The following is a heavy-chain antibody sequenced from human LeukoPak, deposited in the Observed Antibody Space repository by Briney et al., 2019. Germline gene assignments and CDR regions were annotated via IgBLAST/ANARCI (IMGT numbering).Heavy chain of an antibody. CDR1: GFTFSSYW. Sequence: GGSLRLSCAASGFTFSSYWMHWVRQAPGKGLVWVSRINSDGISTGYADSVKGRFTISRDNAKNTLYLQMNSLRAEDTAVYYCAKGGSGWSDYWGQGTLVTVSS. J-gene: IGHJ4*02. V-gene: IGHV3-74*01. D-gene: IGHD6-19*01. CDR2: INSDGIST. CDR3: AKGGSGWSDY.